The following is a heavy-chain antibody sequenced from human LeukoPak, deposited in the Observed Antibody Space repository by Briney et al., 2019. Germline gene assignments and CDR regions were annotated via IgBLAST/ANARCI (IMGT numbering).Heavy chain of an antibody. J-gene: IGHJ6*03. CDR3: ARDRRITMGDYYYYYMDV. CDR1: GGSVSSNSAA. Sequence: SQALSLTCAISGGSVSSNSAAWNWIRQSPSRGLEWLGRTYYRSKWYNDYAVSVKSRITINPDTSKNQFSLQLNSVTPEDTAVYYCARDRRITMGDYYYYYMDVWGKGTTVTVSS. V-gene: IGHV6-1*01. CDR2: TYYRSKWYN. D-gene: IGHD3-10*01.